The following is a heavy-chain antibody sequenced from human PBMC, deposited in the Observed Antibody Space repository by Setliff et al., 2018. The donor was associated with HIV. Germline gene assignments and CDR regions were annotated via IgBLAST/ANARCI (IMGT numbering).Heavy chain of an antibody. J-gene: IGHJ6*02. V-gene: IGHV1-69*10. CDR1: GDTFSSYA. D-gene: IGHD6-13*01. CDR3: ARDRNSSSWYVRYGMDV. CDR2: IIPFLTIT. Sequence: GASVKVSCKASGDTFSSYAISWVRQAPGQGLEWMGGIIPFLTITNHAQKFQGRLTITADESTSTAYMELSSLRSEDTAVYYCARDRNSSSWYVRYGMDVWGQGTTVTVSS.